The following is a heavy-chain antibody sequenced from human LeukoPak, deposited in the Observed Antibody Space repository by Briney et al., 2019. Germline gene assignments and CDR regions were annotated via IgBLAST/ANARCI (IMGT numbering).Heavy chain of an antibody. CDR2: IYYSGSA. D-gene: IGHD6-19*01. CDR1: GGSITSYY. CDR3: ARGDGWYFY. J-gene: IGHJ4*02. Sequence: SETLSLTCSVSGGSITSYYWSWIRQPPGKGLEWIGYIYYSGSANYNPSLKSRLTISVDTSKNQFSLKLNSVTAADTAVYYRARGDGWYFYWGQGTLVTVSS. V-gene: IGHV4-59*01.